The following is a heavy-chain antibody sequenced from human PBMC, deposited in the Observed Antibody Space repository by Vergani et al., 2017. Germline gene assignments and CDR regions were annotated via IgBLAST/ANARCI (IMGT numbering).Heavy chain of an antibody. J-gene: IGHJ4*02. V-gene: IGHV4-39*07. CDR2: IYNSGNG. Sequence: QMQLQESGPGLVKASETLSLTCTVSGDSIISRSYYWGWIRQPPGKGLEWIGSIYNSGNGDSSSSLKSRLIMSVDTSKNQFSLKLTSVTAADTAMYYCARENVVIARIFDFWGQGTLVTVSS. CDR3: ARENVVIARIFDF. D-gene: IGHD2-21*01. CDR1: GDSIISRSYY.